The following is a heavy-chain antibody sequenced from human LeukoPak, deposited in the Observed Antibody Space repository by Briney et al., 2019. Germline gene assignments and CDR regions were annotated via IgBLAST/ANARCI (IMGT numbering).Heavy chain of an antibody. CDR2: IYYSGST. V-gene: IGHV4-39*01. Sequence: SETLSLTCTVSGGSISSSSYYWGWIRQPPGKGLEWIGSIYYSGSTYYNPSLKSRVTISVDTSKNQFSLKLSSVTAADTAVYYCARLRGFWNIVVGKLNWFDPWGQGTLVTVSS. J-gene: IGHJ5*02. D-gene: IGHD2-15*01. CDR3: ARLRGFWNIVVGKLNWFDP. CDR1: GGSISSSSYY.